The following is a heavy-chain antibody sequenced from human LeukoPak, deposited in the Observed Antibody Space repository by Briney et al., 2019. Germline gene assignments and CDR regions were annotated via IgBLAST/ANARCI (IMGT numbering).Heavy chain of an antibody. Sequence: GESLKISCKGSGYSFTSYWIGWVRQMSGKGLEWMGIIYPGDSDTRYSPSFQGQVTISADKSISTAYLQWSSLKASDTAMYYCARSVKPGIAAAGHNWFDPWGQGTLVTVSS. V-gene: IGHV5-51*01. J-gene: IGHJ5*02. CDR1: GYSFTSYW. CDR3: ARSVKPGIAAAGHNWFDP. CDR2: IYPGDSDT. D-gene: IGHD6-13*01.